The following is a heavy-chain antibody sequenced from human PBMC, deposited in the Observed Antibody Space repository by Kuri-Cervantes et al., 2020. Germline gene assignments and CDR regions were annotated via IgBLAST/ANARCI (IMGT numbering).Heavy chain of an antibody. Sequence: GESLKISCAASGFTFSDYYMSWIRQAPGKGLEWVSYISSSGSTIYYADSVKGRFTISRDNAKNSLYLQMNSLRAEDTAVYYCARGGDIVGATTGTYYYYGMDVWGQGTTVTGSS. J-gene: IGHJ6*01. CDR1: GFTFSDYY. CDR3: ARGGDIVGATTGTYYYYGMDV. CDR2: ISSSGSTI. D-gene: IGHD1-26*01. V-gene: IGHV3-11*01.